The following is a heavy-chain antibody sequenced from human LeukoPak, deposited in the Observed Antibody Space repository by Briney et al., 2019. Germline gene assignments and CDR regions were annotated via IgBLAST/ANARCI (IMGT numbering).Heavy chain of an antibody. CDR3: AIPGFSDIVVVPAALPIDY. CDR2: INPNSGGT. D-gene: IGHD2-2*01. J-gene: IGHJ4*02. Sequence: ASVKVSCKASGYTFTGYYMHWVRQATGQGLEWMGWINPNSGGTNYAQKFQGRVTMTRDTSISTAYMELSRLRSDDTAVYYCAIPGFSDIVVVPAALPIDYWGQGTLVTVSS. CDR1: GYTFTGYY. V-gene: IGHV1-2*02.